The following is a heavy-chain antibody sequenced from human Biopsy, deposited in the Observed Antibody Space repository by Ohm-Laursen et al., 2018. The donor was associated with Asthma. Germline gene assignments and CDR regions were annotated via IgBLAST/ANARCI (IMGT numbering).Heavy chain of an antibody. D-gene: IGHD1-20*01. V-gene: IGHV3-30*18. J-gene: IGHJ6*02. CDR1: GVSLSSFG. CDR3: AKGRYKWNDGYYGLDV. Sequence: SLRLSCAASGVSLSSFGMNWVRQAPGKGLEWVAVISYDGNKKEYGDSVKGRFTISRDNSKDTVYLQMNSLRAEDTAVYYCAKGRYKWNDGYYGLDVWGQGTTVTVS. CDR2: ISYDGNKK.